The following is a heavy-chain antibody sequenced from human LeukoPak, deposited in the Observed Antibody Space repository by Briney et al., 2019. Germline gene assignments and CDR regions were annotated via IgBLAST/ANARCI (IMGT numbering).Heavy chain of an antibody. V-gene: IGHV1-69*04. CDR1: GYTFTSYG. CDR2: IIPILGIA. J-gene: IGHJ4*02. Sequence: SVKVSCKASGYTFTSYGISWVRQAPGQGLEWMGRIIPILGIANYAQKFQGRVTITADKSTSTAYMELSSLRSEDTAVYYCARENYYDSSGYYFFWGQGTLVTVSS. D-gene: IGHD3-22*01. CDR3: ARENYYDSSGYYFF.